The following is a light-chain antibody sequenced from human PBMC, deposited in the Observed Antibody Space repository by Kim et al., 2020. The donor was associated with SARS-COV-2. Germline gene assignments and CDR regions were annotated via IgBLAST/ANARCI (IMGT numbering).Light chain of an antibody. CDR3: QSTDNSGTYYV. Sequence: SPGKTARITCSGDELAKRYAHWYKKRAGQAPILVIYKDNERPSGISERFSGSSSGTTVTLTISGVQAEDEADYYCQSTDNSGTYYVFGTGTKVTVL. CDR2: KDN. V-gene: IGLV3-25*03. J-gene: IGLJ1*01. CDR1: ELAKRY.